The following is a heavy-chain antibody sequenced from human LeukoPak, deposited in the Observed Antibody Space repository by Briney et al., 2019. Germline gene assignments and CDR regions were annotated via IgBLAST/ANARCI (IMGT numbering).Heavy chain of an antibody. D-gene: IGHD5-12*01. J-gene: IGHJ3*02. V-gene: IGHV4-59*02. CDR2: MHNSGSS. CDR3: ARSAEWLRNAFDI. Sequence: SETLSLPCTVSGASASHFYWNWIRQPPGKGLEWIGYMHNSGSSKHSPSLKSRVTISIDTSKNQFSLQLTSVTAADTAIYYCARSAEWLRNAFDIWGQGTMVSVSS. CDR1: GASASHFY.